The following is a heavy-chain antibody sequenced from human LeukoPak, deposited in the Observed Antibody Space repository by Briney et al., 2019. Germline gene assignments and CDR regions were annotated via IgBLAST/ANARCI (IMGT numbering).Heavy chain of an antibody. CDR3: VREDMVTLDY. V-gene: IGHV3-21*01. CDR1: GFTFSSFS. D-gene: IGHD5-18*01. J-gene: IGHJ4*02. Sequence: GGPLRLSCAASGFTFSSFSMNWVRQAPAKGLEWVSSISSSSSYIFYADSVKGRFNISRDNAKNSLYLQMDSLRAEDTAVYYCVREDMVTLDYWGQGTLVTVSS. CDR2: ISSSSSYI.